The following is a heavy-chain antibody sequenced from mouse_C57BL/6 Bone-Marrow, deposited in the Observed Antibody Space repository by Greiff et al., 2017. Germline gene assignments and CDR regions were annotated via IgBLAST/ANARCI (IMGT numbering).Heavy chain of an antibody. J-gene: IGHJ2*01. CDR2: ISSGSSTI. CDR1: GFTFSDYG. D-gene: IGHD2-1*01. Sequence: DVMLVESGGGLVKPGGSLKLSCAASGFTFSDYGMHWVRQAPEKGLEWVAYISSGSSTIYYADTVKGRFTISRDNAKNTLFLQMTSLRSEDTAMYYCARGGNQSYYFDYWGQGTTLTVSS. V-gene: IGHV5-17*01. CDR3: ARGGNQSYYFDY.